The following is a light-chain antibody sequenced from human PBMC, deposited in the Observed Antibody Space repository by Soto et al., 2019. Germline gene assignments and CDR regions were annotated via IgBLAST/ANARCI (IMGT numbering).Light chain of an antibody. CDR3: QQYGSSPLT. CDR1: QSVSSSY. J-gene: IGKJ4*01. V-gene: IGKV3-20*01. CDR2: GAS. Sequence: EIVLTQSPGTLSLSPGERATLSCRASQSVSSSYLAWYLQKPGQAPRLLIYGASCRATGIPDRFSGSGSGTDFTLTSSRLEPEDFAVYYCQQYGSSPLTFGGGTKVEIK.